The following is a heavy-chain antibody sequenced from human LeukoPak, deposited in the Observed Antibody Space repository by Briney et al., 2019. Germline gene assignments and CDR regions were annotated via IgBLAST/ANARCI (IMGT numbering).Heavy chain of an antibody. Sequence: PGGSLRLSCAASGFIFSSYAMSWVRQAPGKGLEWVGRIKSKTHGGTTDYAAPVKGRFTISRDDSKSTLYLQMSSLKTEDTAVYYCTTDRGRTELPLFASWGQGTLVTVSS. CDR2: IKSKTHGGTT. V-gene: IGHV3-15*01. CDR1: GFIFSSYA. CDR3: TTDRGRTELPLFAS. D-gene: IGHD1-7*01. J-gene: IGHJ5*01.